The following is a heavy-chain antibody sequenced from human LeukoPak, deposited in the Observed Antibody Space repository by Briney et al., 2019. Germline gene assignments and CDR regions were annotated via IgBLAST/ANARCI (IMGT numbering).Heavy chain of an antibody. V-gene: IGHV1-69*06. CDR3: ARGISIGSYYKDAFDI. D-gene: IGHD1-26*01. CDR2: IIPIFGTA. Sequence: ASVKVSCKASGGTFSSYAISWVRQAPGQGLEWMGGIIPIFGTANYAQKFQGRVTITADKSTSTAYMELSSLRSEDTAVYYCARGISIGSYYKDAFDIWGQGTMVTVSS. CDR1: GGTFSSYA. J-gene: IGHJ3*02.